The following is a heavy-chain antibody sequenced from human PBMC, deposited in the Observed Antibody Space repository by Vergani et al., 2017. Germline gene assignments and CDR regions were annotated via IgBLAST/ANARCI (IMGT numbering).Heavy chain of an antibody. V-gene: IGHV1-69*01. CDR3: ARAYCSSTSCHPYYYGMDV. J-gene: IGHJ6*02. CDR2: IIPIFGTA. Sequence: QVQLVQSGAEVKKPGSSVKVSCKASGGTFSSYAISWVRQAPGQGLEWMGGIIPIFGTANYAQKFQGRVTITADESTSTAYMELSSLRSEDTAVYYCARAYCSSTSCHPYYYGMDVWGQGTTVTVSS. D-gene: IGHD2-2*01. CDR1: GGTFSSYA.